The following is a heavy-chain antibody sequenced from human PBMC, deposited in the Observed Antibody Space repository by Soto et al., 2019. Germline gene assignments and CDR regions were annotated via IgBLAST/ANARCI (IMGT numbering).Heavy chain of an antibody. CDR3: ARDRGVAPPVAGNTHYDYYMDV. V-gene: IGHV1-18*01. J-gene: IGHJ6*03. CDR2: ISAYNGNT. Sequence: QDQLVQSGVEVKKPGASVKVSCKASGYSFTNYGITWVRQAPGQGFEWMGWISAYNGNTNYAQKFQGRVTMTTDASTITAYLELRSLRSDDTAVYYCARDRGVAPPVAGNTHYDYYMDVWCKGTTVTVSS. CDR1: GYSFTNYG. D-gene: IGHD6-19*01.